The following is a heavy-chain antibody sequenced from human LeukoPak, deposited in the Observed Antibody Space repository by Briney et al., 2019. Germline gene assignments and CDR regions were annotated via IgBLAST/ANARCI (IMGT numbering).Heavy chain of an antibody. V-gene: IGHV3-30*03. CDR1: GFTFSSYG. CDR2: ISYDGSNK. Sequence: GGSLRLSCAASGFTFSSYGMHWVRQAPGKGLEWVAVISYDGSNKYNADSVKGRFTISRDNSKNTLYLQMNSLRAEDTAVYYCARDDPRVVRGVKNNWFDPWGQGTLVTVSS. CDR3: ARDDPRVVRGVKNNWFDP. D-gene: IGHD3-10*01. J-gene: IGHJ5*02.